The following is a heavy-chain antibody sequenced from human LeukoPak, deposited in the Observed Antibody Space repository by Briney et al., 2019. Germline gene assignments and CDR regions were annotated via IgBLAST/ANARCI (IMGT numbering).Heavy chain of an antibody. CDR3: ARGRITAANTGAFDI. CDR2: IYYSGST. CDR1: GGPISSSSYY. D-gene: IGHD6-25*01. J-gene: IGHJ3*02. V-gene: IGHV4-39*01. Sequence: SETLSLTCTVSGGPISSSSYYWGWIRQPPGKGLEWIGSIYYSGSTYYNPSLKSRVTISVDTSKNQFSLKLSSVTAADTAVYYCARGRITAANTGAFDIWGQGTMVTVSS.